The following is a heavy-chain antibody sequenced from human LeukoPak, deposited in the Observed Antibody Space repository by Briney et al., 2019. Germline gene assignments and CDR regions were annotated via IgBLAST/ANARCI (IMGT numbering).Heavy chain of an antibody. CDR3: ARSQTGYQPLLIDY. Sequence: SVKVSCKASGGTFRNYAISWVRQAPGQGLEWMGRIIPILGIANYAQRFQGRVTIAADKSTSTAYMELSSLRSEDTAVYYCARSQTGYQPLLIDYWGQGTLVTVSS. CDR2: IIPILGIA. V-gene: IGHV1-69*04. J-gene: IGHJ4*02. CDR1: GGTFRNYA. D-gene: IGHD2-2*01.